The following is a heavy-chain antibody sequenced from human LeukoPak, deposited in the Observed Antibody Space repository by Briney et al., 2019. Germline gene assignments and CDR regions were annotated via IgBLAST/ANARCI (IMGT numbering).Heavy chain of an antibody. D-gene: IGHD6-13*01. CDR3: ARDRAAGPQVYFDY. J-gene: IGHJ4*02. CDR2: ISAYNGNT. V-gene: IGHV1-18*01. Sequence: ASVKVSCKPSGYTFTSYGISWVRQAPGQGLEWMGWISAYNGNTNYAQKLQGRVTMTTDTSTSTAYMELRSLRSDDTAVYYCARDRAAGPQVYFDYWGQGTLVTVSS. CDR1: GYTFTSYG.